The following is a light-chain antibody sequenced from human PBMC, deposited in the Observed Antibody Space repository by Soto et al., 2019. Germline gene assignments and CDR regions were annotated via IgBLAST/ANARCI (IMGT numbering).Light chain of an antibody. V-gene: IGKV3-15*01. Sequence: EIVMTQSPATLSVSPGERATLSCRVSQSVRSHLAWYQQKSGQAPRLLIYGVSTRATGIPARFSGSGSGTEFTLTISSLQSEDFAVYYCQHYDNWPLIFGGGSKVEIK. CDR2: GVS. J-gene: IGKJ4*01. CDR1: QSVRSH. CDR3: QHYDNWPLI.